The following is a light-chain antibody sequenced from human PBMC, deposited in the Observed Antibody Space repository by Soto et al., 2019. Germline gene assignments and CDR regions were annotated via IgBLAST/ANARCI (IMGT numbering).Light chain of an antibody. CDR1: QYINNY. CDR3: KRSQNLHFT. CDR2: DAP. Sequence: DIQMTQSPSSLSASLGDRVTITCQGSQYINNYLNWSQQKPGKAHKFLIYDAPNWETGVTSRFTESGSVTNLTFTVSILQPEDIATYSCKRSQNLHFTVGPGPNVDIK. V-gene: IGKV1-33*01. J-gene: IGKJ3*01.